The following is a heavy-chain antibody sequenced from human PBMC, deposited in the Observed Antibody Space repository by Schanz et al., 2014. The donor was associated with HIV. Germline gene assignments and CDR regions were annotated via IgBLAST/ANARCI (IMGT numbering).Heavy chain of an antibody. CDR1: GFTFSSYG. CDR2: IWFDGSNQ. V-gene: IGHV3-33*01. J-gene: IGHJ4*02. Sequence: QVQLVESGGRVVQPGRSLRLSCATSGFTFSSYGMHWVRQAPGKGLEWVAVIWFDGSNQYYIDSVKGRFTISRDNSKNTLYLHMNSLRAEDTAVYYCARVLTLYNTSPLCYWGQGTLVTVSS. D-gene: IGHD1-20*01. CDR3: ARVLTLYNTSPLCY.